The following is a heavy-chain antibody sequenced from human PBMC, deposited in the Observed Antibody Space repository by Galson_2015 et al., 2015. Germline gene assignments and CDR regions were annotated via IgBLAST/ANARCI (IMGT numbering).Heavy chain of an antibody. D-gene: IGHD3-22*01. Sequence: SLRLSCAASGFTFSSYSMNWVRQAPGKGLEWVSSISSSSSYIYYADSVKGRFTISRDNARNPLYLQMNSLRAEDTAVYYCARDHYYDSSGYYGFWVGPDFWGQGTLVTVSS. CDR1: GFTFSSYS. V-gene: IGHV3-21*01. CDR2: ISSSSSYI. J-gene: IGHJ4*02. CDR3: ARDHYYDSSGYYGFWVGPDF.